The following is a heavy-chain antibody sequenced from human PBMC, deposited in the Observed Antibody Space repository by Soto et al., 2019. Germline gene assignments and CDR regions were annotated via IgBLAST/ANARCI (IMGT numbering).Heavy chain of an antibody. CDR3: ARGTAYDSSGYPHFDY. CDR2: ISDYNGNT. CDR1: GYTFTSYG. V-gene: IGHV1-18*01. D-gene: IGHD3-22*01. J-gene: IGHJ4*02. Sequence: QVQLVQSGAEVKKPGASVKVSCKASGYTFTSYGISWVRQAPGQGLEWMGWISDYNGNTNYAQKLQGRVTMTTDTSTSTAYMELRSLRSDDTAGYYCARGTAYDSSGYPHFDYWGQGTLVTVSS.